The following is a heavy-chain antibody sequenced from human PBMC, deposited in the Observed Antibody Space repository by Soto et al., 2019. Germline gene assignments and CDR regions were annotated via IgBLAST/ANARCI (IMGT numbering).Heavy chain of an antibody. J-gene: IGHJ4*02. Sequence: SVKVSCKASGGTFISYAISWVRQAPGQGLEWMGGIIPIFGTANYAQKFQGRVTITRDTSASTAYMELSSLRSEDTAVYYCARSIVVVTALDYWGQGTLVTVSS. CDR2: IIPIFGTA. CDR1: GGTFISYA. D-gene: IGHD2-21*02. CDR3: ARSIVVVTALDY. V-gene: IGHV1-69*05.